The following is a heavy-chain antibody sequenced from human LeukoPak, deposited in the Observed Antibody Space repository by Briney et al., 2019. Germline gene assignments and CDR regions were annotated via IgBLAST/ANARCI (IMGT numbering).Heavy chain of an antibody. CDR2: ISYDGSNK. Sequence: GGSLRLSCAASGFTFSSYGMHWVRQAPGKGLEWVAVISYDGSNKYYVDSVKGRFTISRDNSKNTLYLQMNSLRAEDTAVYYCARPDYGDYHDAFDIWGQGTMVTVSS. CDR3: ARPDYGDYHDAFDI. V-gene: IGHV3-30*03. J-gene: IGHJ3*02. D-gene: IGHD4-17*01. CDR1: GFTFSSYG.